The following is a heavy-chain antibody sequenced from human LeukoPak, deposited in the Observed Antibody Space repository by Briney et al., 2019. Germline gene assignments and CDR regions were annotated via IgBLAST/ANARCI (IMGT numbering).Heavy chain of an antibody. Sequence: PSETLSLTCTVSGGSINSGGFYWSWIRQPPGKGLEWIVYIYYSGTTYYNPSLQSRVTLSVDTSKKLFSLHLNSVTAADTAVYYCARVYQNKSAYDIWGQGTMGTVSS. D-gene: IGHD1/OR15-1a*01. V-gene: IGHV4-31*03. CDR2: IYYSGTT. CDR3: ARVYQNKSAYDI. J-gene: IGHJ3*02. CDR1: GGSINSGGFY.